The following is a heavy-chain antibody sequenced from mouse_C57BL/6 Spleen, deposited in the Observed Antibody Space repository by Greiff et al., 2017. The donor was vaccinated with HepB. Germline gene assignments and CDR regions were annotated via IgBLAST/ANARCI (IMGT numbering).Heavy chain of an antibody. CDR2: ICSDGST. J-gene: IGHJ4*01. D-gene: IGHD4-1*01. V-gene: IGHV2-6*03. Sequence: QVQLKQSGPGLVAPSQSLSITCTASGFSLTSYGVHWVRQPPGKGLEWLVVICSDGSTTYNSARKNRLSISKDNSKSQVIIKMNRLQTDDTAMYYYAKGAGNWEAYYAIDYWGQGTAFTVSS. CDR1: GFSLTSYG. CDR3: AKGAGNWEAYYAIDY.